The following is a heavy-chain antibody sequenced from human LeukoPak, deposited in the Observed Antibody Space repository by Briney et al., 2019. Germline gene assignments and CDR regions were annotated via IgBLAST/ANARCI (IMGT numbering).Heavy chain of an antibody. CDR3: AKDHYYDSSGYQIDY. CDR2: IANDAKTT. Sequence: PGGSLRLSCAASGFTFSVYGIHWVRQAPGKGLEWVAVIANDAKTTYYADAVKGRFTISRDNSKNTLYLQMNSLRAEDTAVYYCAKDHYYDSSGYQIDYWGQGTLVTVSS. D-gene: IGHD3-22*01. V-gene: IGHV3-30*18. J-gene: IGHJ4*02. CDR1: GFTFSVYG.